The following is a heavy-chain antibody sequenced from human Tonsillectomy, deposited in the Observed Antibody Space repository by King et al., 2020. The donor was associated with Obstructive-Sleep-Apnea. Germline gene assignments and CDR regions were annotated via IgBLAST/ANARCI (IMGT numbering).Heavy chain of an antibody. Sequence: QLVQSGAEVKRPGASVKVSCKASGYIFTKYGISWVRQAPGQGLEWVGWVSGYDGNTNYAQKMRGRVSMTTATSSGTAYMELRSLTSDDTAVYYCARDNSSSSSDYWGQGTLVTVSP. CDR3: ARDNSSSSSDY. CDR1: GYIFTKYG. J-gene: IGHJ4*02. CDR2: VSGYDGNT. V-gene: IGHV1-18*01. D-gene: IGHD6-13*01.